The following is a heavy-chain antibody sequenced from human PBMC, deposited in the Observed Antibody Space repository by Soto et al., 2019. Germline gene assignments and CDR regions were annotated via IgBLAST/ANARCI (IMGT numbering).Heavy chain of an antibody. Sequence: ASVKVSCPASGYTFTSYGISWVRQAPGQGLEWMGWISAYNGNTNYAQKLQGRVTMTTDTSTSTAYMELRSLRSDDTAVYYCARGDGSAARLADDSFDEWGQGTLVSVSS. V-gene: IGHV1-18*01. CDR3: ARGDGSAARLADDSFDE. CDR2: ISAYNGNT. D-gene: IGHD3-9*01. J-gene: IGHJ4*02. CDR1: GYTFTSYG.